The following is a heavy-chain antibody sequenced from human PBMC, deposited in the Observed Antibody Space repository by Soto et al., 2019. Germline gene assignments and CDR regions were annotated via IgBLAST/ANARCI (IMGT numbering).Heavy chain of an antibody. V-gene: IGHV4-31*03. CDR2: IYYSGST. J-gene: IGHJ6*02. D-gene: IGHD2-2*01. CDR3: ARDVVVPAARSYYYYGMDV. CDR1: GGSISSGGYY. Sequence: PSETLSLTCTVSGGSISSGGYYWSWIRQHPGKGLGWIGYIYYSGSTYYNPSLKSRVTISVDTSKNQFSLKLSSVTAADTAVYYCARDVVVPAARSYYYYGMDVWGQGTTVPVSS.